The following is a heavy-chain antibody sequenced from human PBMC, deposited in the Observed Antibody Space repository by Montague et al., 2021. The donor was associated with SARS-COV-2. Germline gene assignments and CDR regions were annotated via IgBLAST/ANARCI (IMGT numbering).Heavy chain of an antibody. CDR2: SYYSGST. V-gene: IGHV4-59*01. D-gene: IGHD5-24*01. CDR3: ARVFPRWLQFDPYFDY. Sequence: SETLSLTCTVSGGSISSYYWSWSRQPPGKGLEWSGDSYYSGSTNXNHSLKSRGNISVDTSKNQFSLKLSSVTAADTAVYYCARVFPRWLQFDPYFDYWGQGTLVTVSS. CDR1: GGSISSYY. J-gene: IGHJ4*02.